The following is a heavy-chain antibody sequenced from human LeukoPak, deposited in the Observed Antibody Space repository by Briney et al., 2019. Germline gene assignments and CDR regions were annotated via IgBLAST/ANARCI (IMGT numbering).Heavy chain of an antibody. CDR3: ARALLGYCSSTSCYTQAGWFDP. J-gene: IGHJ5*02. CDR2: IYTSGST. Sequence: SETLSLTCTVSGGSISSYYWSWIRQPAGKGLEWIGRIYTSGSTNYNPSLKSRVTMSVDTSKNQFSLKLSSVTAADTAVYYCARALLGYCSSTSCYTQAGWFDPWGQGTLVTVSS. V-gene: IGHV4-4*07. CDR1: GGSISSYY. D-gene: IGHD2-2*02.